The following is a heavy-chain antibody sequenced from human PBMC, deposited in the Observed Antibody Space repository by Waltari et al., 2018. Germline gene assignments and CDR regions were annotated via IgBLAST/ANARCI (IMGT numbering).Heavy chain of an antibody. Sequence: QVQLVQSGAEVKKPGASVKVSCKVSGYTLTELSMHWVRQAPGKGLEWMGGFDPEEGETIYGQKFQGRVTMTEDTSTDTAYMELSSLRSEDTAVYYCATSSIAAADTNFDYWGQGTLVTVSS. CDR1: GYTLTELS. CDR3: ATSSIAAADTNFDY. CDR2: FDPEEGET. J-gene: IGHJ4*02. V-gene: IGHV1-24*01. D-gene: IGHD6-13*01.